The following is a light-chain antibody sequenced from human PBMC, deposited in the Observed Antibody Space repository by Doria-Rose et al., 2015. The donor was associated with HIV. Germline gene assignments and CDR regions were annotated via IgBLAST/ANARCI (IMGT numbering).Light chain of an antibody. CDR1: SSNIGAGHD. V-gene: IGLV1-40*01. CDR3: SSYTSSSTLV. CDR2: GNL. J-gene: IGLJ2*01. Sequence: PSVSGAPGQRVTISCTGSSSNIGAGHDVHWYQLLPGRAPKLLIYGNLNRPSGVPDRFSGSKSGTSVSLAITGLQAEDEAEYYCSSYTSSSTLVFGGGTRLTVL.